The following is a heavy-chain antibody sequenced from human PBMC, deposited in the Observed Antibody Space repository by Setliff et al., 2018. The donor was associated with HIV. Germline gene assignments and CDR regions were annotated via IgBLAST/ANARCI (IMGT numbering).Heavy chain of an antibody. D-gene: IGHD3-22*01. CDR2: VYYSGTT. J-gene: IGHJ3*01. CDR1: GASISSHY. Sequence: SSETLSLTCTVSGASISSHYWSWIRQSPGKGLEWIGHVYYSGTTKYNPSLQSRVSMSVDTSKNQVSVRLQSLSAADTAVYYCARDVTFITHDALDLWGQGIMVTVSS. CDR3: ARDVTFITHDALDL. V-gene: IGHV4-59*11.